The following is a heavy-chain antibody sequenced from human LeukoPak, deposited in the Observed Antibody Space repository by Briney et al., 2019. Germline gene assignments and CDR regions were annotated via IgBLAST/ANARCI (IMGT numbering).Heavy chain of an antibody. Sequence: SETLSLTCTVSGGSINYYYWMWIRQPPGKGLEWVGSIYYSGSTYYNPSLKSRVTISVDTSKNQFSLKLSSVTAADTAVYYCARHSSSSYDLDYWGQGTLVTVSS. CDR3: ARHSSSSYDLDY. CDR2: IYYSGST. CDR1: GGSINYYY. D-gene: IGHD6-6*01. V-gene: IGHV4-59*05. J-gene: IGHJ4*02.